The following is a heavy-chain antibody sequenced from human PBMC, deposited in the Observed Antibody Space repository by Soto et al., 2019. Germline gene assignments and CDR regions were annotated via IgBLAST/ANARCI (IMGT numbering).Heavy chain of an antibody. CDR3: ASGGGYYDFWSGYRPYGMDV. Sequence: PSETLSLTCTVSGGSISSGDYYWSWIRQPPGKGLEWIGYIYYSGSTYYNPSLKSRVTISVDTSKNQFSLKLSSVTAADTAVYYCASGGGYYDFWSGYRPYGMDVWGQGTTVTVSS. CDR2: IYYSGST. CDR1: GGSISSGDYY. V-gene: IGHV4-30-4*01. J-gene: IGHJ6*02. D-gene: IGHD3-3*01.